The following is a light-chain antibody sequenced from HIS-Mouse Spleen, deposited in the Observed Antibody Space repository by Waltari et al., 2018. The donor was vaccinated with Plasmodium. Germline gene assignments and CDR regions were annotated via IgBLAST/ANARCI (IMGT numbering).Light chain of an antibody. J-gene: IGLJ3*02. V-gene: IGLV1-40*01. CDR3: QSYDSSLSGWV. Sequence: QSVLTQPPSVSGAPGQRVTISCTWSSPHIGAGYDVHWYQQLPGTAPKLPIYGNSNRPSGVPDRFSGSKSGTSASLAITGLQAEDEADYYCQSYDSSLSGWVFGGGTKLTVL. CDR2: GNS. CDR1: SPHIGAGYD.